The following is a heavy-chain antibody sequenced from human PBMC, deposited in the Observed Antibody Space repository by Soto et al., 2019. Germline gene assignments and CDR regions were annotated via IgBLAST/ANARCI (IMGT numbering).Heavy chain of an antibody. CDR3: ARDCTNGVCYPSYHYGMEA. CDR1: GDSVSSNSAA. CDR2: TYYRSKWYN. Sequence: TLSLTCAISGDSVSSNSAAWNWIRQSPSRGLEWLGRTYYRSKWYNDYAVSVKSRITINPDTSKNQFSLQLNSVTPEDTAVYYCARDCTNGVCYPSYHYGMEAWAKGPRSPSP. V-gene: IGHV6-1*01. D-gene: IGHD2-8*01. J-gene: IGHJ6*02.